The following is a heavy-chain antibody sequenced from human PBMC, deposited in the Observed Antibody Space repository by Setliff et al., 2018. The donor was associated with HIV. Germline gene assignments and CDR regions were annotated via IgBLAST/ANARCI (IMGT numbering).Heavy chain of an antibody. CDR2: ISGSGGRT. D-gene: IGHD4-17*01. CDR1: GFSFSSYA. J-gene: IGHJ4*02. Sequence: HPGGSLRLSCAASGFSFSSYAMSWVRQAPGKGLEWVSGISGSGGRTYYADSVKGRFTISRDNSKNTLYLHMNSLRAEDKAVYYCAKDWTTGRDFDCWGQGTLVTVSS. V-gene: IGHV3-23*01. CDR3: AKDWTTGRDFDC.